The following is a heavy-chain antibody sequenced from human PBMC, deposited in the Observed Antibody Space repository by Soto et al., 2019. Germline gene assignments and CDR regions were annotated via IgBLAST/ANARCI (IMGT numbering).Heavy chain of an antibody. CDR2: ISAYSRNT. D-gene: IGHD6-19*01. V-gene: IGHV1-18*01. CDR3: ARESSRGWYGWNFDL. Sequence: QVQLVQSGGEVKKPGASVKVSCKASGYTFTRYGINWVRQAPGQGLEWMGWISAYSRNTNYAQNLLARVTMTTDTSTSTSYMELRNLRSDETAVYYCARESSRGWYGWNFDLWGRGTPVTVSS. CDR1: GYTFTRYG. J-gene: IGHJ2*01.